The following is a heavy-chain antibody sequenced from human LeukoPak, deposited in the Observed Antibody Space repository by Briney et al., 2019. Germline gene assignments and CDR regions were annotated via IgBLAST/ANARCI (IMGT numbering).Heavy chain of an antibody. D-gene: IGHD3-3*01. V-gene: IGHV1-2*02. CDR1: GYTFTGYY. J-gene: IGHJ4*02. CDR3: ARDGGLRFLASGPFDY. CDR2: INPNSGGT. Sequence: ASVKVSCKASGYTFTGYYMHWVRQAPGQGLEWMGWINPNSGGTNYAQKFQGRVTMTRDTSISTAYMELSRLRSDDTAVYYCARDGGLRFLASGPFDYWGQGTLVTVSS.